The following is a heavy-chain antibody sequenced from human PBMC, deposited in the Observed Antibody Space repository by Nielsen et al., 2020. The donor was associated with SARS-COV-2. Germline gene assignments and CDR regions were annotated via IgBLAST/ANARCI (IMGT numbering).Heavy chain of an antibody. CDR2: IHNSGNT. CDR1: GGSISSSSYY. J-gene: IGHJ6*02. V-gene: IGHV4-39*01. CDR3: ARHGLDDYWSGSPHHHYGMDV. Sequence: SETLSLTCTVSGGSISSSSYYWAWIRQPPGKGLEWIGSIHNSGNTYYNPSLKSRVTIFVDSSKNQFSLELISVTAADTAVYYCARHGLDDYWSGSPHHHYGMDVWGQGTTVSVSS. D-gene: IGHD3-3*01.